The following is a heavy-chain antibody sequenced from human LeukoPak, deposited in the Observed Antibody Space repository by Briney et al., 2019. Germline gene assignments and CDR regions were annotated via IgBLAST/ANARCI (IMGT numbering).Heavy chain of an antibody. CDR1: GGSFSGYY. V-gene: IGHV4-34*01. CDR2: INHSGST. J-gene: IGHJ4*02. CDR3: ARGPGVVVAAALDY. D-gene: IGHD2-15*01. Sequence: PSETLSLTCAVYGGSFSGYYWSWIRQPPGKGLEWIGEINHSGSTNYNPSLKSRVTISVDTSKNRFSLKLSSVTAADTAVYYCARGPGVVVAAALDYWGQGTLVTVSS.